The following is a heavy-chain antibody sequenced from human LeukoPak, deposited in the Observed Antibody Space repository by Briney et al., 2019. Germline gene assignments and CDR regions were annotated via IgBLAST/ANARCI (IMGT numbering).Heavy chain of an antibody. J-gene: IGHJ6*02. CDR3: ARDPGGSSKRYYYGMDV. D-gene: IGHD1-14*01. CDR1: GFPFSSYA. V-gene: IGHV3-30*04. Sequence: PGGSLRLSCVASGFPFSSYAMHWVRQAPGKGLEWVAVISYDGSNKYYADSVKGRFTISRDNSKNTLYLQMNSLRAEDTAVYYCARDPGGSSKRYYYGMDVWGQGTTVTVSS. CDR2: ISYDGSNK.